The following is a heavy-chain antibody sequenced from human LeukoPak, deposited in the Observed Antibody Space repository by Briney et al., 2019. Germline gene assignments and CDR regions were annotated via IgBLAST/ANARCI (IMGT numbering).Heavy chain of an antibody. V-gene: IGHV1-46*01. J-gene: IGHJ5*02. CDR3: ARGGYSYGKGPNWFDP. CDR2: INPSGGST. D-gene: IGHD5-18*01. CDR1: GYTFTSYY. Sequence: ASVKVSCKASGYTFTSYYMHWVRQAPGQGLEWMGIINPSGGSTSYAQKFQDRVTMTRDTSTSTVYMELSSLRSEDTAVYYCARGGYSYGKGPNWFDPWGQGTLVTVSS.